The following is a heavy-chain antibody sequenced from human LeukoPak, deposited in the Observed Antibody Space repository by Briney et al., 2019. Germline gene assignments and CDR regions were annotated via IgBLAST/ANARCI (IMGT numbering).Heavy chain of an antibody. D-gene: IGHD4-23*01. V-gene: IGHV1-8*01. CDR1: GCTFTTYD. J-gene: IGHJ5*02. CDR2: MNPNSGNT. CDR3: ARGPNKSDGGNSGSAWFDP. Sequence: GASVKVSCKASGCTFTTYDINWVRQATGQGLEWMGWMNPNSGNTGYAQKFQGRVTMTRNTSISTAYMELSSLRSEDTAVYYCARGPNKSDGGNSGSAWFDPWGQGTLVTVPS.